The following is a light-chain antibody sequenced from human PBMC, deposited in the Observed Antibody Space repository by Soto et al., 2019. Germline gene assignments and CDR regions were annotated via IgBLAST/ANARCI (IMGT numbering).Light chain of an antibody. CDR3: QQYTNTNNPWM. V-gene: IGKV1-5*01. CDR1: QTISTW. J-gene: IGKJ1*01. CDR2: DAS. Sequence: IQLTQSPPTLSASVGDRVTITCRASQTISTWMAWYQQKPGRAPKLLVYDASTLQSGVASRFSGSGSGTEFTLIISGLQPDDSATYYCQQYTNTNNPWMFGHGTKV.